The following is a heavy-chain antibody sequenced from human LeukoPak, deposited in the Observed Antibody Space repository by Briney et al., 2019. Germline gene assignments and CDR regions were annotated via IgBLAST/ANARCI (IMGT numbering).Heavy chain of an antibody. CDR2: ISSSSSYI. CDR3: VRDWVSDV. Sequence: GGSQRLFCAASGFTFSSDSMNWVRQAPGNGLEWVSSISSSSSYIYYADSVKGRFTISRDNAKNSLYLQMNSLRAEDTAVYYCVRDWVSDVWGQGTLVTVSS. D-gene: IGHD6-13*01. CDR1: GFTFSSDS. J-gene: IGHJ4*02. V-gene: IGHV3-21*01.